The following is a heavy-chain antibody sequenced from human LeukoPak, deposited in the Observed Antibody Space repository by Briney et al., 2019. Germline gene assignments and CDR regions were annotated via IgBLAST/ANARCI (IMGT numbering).Heavy chain of an antibody. J-gene: IGHJ5*02. Sequence: KSSETLSLTCAVYGGSFSGYYWSWIRQPPGKGLEWIGEINHSGSTNYNPSLKSRVTISVDTSKNQFSLKLSSVTAADTAVYYCAREGYYGSGRLTDRWGQGTLVTVSS. CDR1: GGSFSGYY. CDR2: INHSGST. CDR3: AREGYYGSGRLTDR. D-gene: IGHD3-10*01. V-gene: IGHV4-34*01.